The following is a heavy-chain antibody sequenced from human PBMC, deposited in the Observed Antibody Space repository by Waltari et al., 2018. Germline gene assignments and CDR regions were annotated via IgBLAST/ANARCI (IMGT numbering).Heavy chain of an antibody. CDR2: SNARGVRT. D-gene: IGHD3-16*01. J-gene: IGHJ4*02. V-gene: IGHV1-46*01. CDR3: ATAYLGYYFDD. Sequence: PQAPGQGCGGRGMSNARGVRTRYAQKFQGRVSMTRDMSTSTFYMGLSSLRSEDTAVYYCATAYLGYYFDDWGQGTLVTVSS.